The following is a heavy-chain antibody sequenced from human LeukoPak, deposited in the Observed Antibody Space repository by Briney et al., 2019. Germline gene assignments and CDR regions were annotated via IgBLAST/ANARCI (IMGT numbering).Heavy chain of an antibody. J-gene: IGHJ4*02. V-gene: IGHV4-4*07. CDR2: IYTSGST. D-gene: IGHD4-17*01. Sequence: SETLSLTCTVSGGSISSYYWSWIRQPAGKGLEWIGRIYTSGSTNYNPSLKSRVTISVDTSKNQFSLKLSSVTAADTAVYYCARGPVSTVATAFDYWGQGTLVTVSS. CDR3: ARGPVSTVATAFDY. CDR1: GGSISSYY.